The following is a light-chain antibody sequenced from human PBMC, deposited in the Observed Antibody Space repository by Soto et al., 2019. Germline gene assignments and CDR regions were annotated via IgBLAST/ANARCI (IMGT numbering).Light chain of an antibody. Sequence: EIVLTQSPATLSVSPGERVTLSCRASESVDINLAWYQQKPGQAPRLLIYGASTRATDMPGTFSGRGSGTEFTLTISSLQPEDFGTYYCQQTDSFPITFGQGTRLEI. J-gene: IGKJ5*01. CDR2: GAS. V-gene: IGKV3-15*01. CDR1: ESVDIN. CDR3: QQTDSFPIT.